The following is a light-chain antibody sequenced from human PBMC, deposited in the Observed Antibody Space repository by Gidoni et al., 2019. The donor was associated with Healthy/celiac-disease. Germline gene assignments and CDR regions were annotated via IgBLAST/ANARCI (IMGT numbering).Light chain of an antibody. CDR2: YAS. CDR3: QQRSNWPLT. V-gene: IGKV3-11*01. CDR1: QSVSSY. J-gene: IGKJ4*01. Sequence: EIVLTQSPATLSLSPGERATLSCRASQSVSSYLAWYQQKPGQAPRLLIYYASNRATGIPARFSGSGSGTDFTLTISSLEPEDFAVSYCQQRSNWPLTFGGGTKVEIK.